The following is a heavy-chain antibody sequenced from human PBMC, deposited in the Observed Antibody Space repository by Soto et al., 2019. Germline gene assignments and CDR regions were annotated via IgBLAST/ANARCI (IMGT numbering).Heavy chain of an antibody. CDR1: GYSFGSYW. CDR3: AKTDGYEVDY. Sequence: GESLNLSCKVSGYSFGSYWIAWVRQMPGKGLEWMGSIYPGDSDTTYSPSIQGQVTISADKSSTTVYLQWNTLKASDTAMYYCAKTDGYEVDYWGQGTLVTVSS. J-gene: IGHJ4*02. D-gene: IGHD5-18*01. V-gene: IGHV5-51*01. CDR2: IYPGDSDT.